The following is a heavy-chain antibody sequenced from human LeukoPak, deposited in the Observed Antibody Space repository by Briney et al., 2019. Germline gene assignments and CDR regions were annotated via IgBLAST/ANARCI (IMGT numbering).Heavy chain of an antibody. V-gene: IGHV3-23*01. Sequence: PGGSLRLSCAASGFTFSRNGVTWVRRAPGKGLEWVSAISGSGGNTYYADSVKGRFTISRDNSKNTLYLQMNSLRAEDTAVYYCAKDRRAGRYDYWGQGTLVTVSS. J-gene: IGHJ4*02. CDR2: ISGSGGNT. CDR3: AKDRRAGRYDY. CDR1: GFTFSRNG. D-gene: IGHD3-10*01.